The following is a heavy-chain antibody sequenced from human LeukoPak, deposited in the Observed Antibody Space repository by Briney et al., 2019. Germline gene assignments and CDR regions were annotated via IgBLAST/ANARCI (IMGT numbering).Heavy chain of an antibody. CDR3: ATYSSLNRREFQY. V-gene: IGHV1-3*01. D-gene: IGHD3-22*01. Sequence: GASVKVSCKAPGYTFTSYAIQWVRQAPGQRLEWMGWINAGHGNTKYSQNFQGRVTITRDTSASTAYMELSSLRSEDTAVYYCATYSSLNRREFQYWGQGTLLTVSS. CDR1: GYTFTSYA. J-gene: IGHJ1*01. CDR2: INAGHGNT.